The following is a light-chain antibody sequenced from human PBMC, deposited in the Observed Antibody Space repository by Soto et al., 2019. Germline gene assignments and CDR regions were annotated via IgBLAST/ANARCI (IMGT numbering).Light chain of an antibody. CDR2: DAS. CDR1: QSISNN. CDR3: QQYNNGPPWT. J-gene: IGKJ1*01. V-gene: IGKV3-15*01. Sequence: VMTQSPATLSVSPGERATLSCRASQSISNNLAWYQQRPGQAPRLLIYDASTRATGVPARFSGGGSGTDFTLTISGLQSEDFAVYYCQQYNNGPPWTFGQGTEVEIK.